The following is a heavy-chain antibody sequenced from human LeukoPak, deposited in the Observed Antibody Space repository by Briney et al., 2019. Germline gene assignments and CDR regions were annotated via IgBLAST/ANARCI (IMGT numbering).Heavy chain of an antibody. Sequence: SVKVSCKASGGTFSNYAISWVRQAPGQGLEWMGGIIPIFGTPNYAQKFQGRVTITADESTRTVYMALSSLRSEDTALYYCARDSEVRRNLWHYWGQGTLVTVSS. CDR3: ARDSEVRRNLWHY. CDR1: GGTFSNYA. D-gene: IGHD3-10*01. J-gene: IGHJ4*02. V-gene: IGHV1-69*13. CDR2: IIPIFGTP.